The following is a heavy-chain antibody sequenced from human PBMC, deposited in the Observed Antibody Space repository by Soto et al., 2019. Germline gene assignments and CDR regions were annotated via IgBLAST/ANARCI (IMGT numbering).Heavy chain of an antibody. D-gene: IGHD1-1*01. V-gene: IGHV3-30-3*01. J-gene: IGHJ5*02. Sequence: QVQLVESGGGVVQPGRSLRLSCAASGFTFSSYAMHWVRQAPGKGLEWVAVISYDGSNKYYADSVKGRFTISRDKSKNTLYLQMNSLRAEDRAVYYCARAGSDNWNPVEDCFDPWGQGTLVTVSS. CDR2: ISYDGSNK. CDR1: GFTFSSYA. CDR3: ARAGSDNWNPVEDCFDP.